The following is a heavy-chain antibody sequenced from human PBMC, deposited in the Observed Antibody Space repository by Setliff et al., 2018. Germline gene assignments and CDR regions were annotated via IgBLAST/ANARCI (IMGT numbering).Heavy chain of an antibody. V-gene: IGHV1-8*01. D-gene: IGHD3-10*01. Sequence: ASVKVSCKSSGYTFTSHDINWVRQATGQGLEWMGWMNPNSDNTGYAQKFQGRVTMTRNTSISTAYMELSSLRSEDTAVYYYAKDQHYYGSGSHYTYDYWGQGTLVTVSS. CDR3: AKDQHYYGSGSHYTYDY. CDR2: MNPNSDNT. J-gene: IGHJ4*02. CDR1: GYTFTSHD.